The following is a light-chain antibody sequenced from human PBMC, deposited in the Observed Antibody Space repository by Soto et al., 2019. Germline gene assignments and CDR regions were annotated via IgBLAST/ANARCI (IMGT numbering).Light chain of an antibody. J-gene: IGKJ4*01. CDR3: QQYGSAPLT. CDR2: GAS. Sequence: ETVLTQSPGTLSLSPGERATLSCRASQTVRNNYLAWYQQKPGQAPRLLIYGASSRATGIPDRFSGSGSGTDFTRTISRLEPEDFAVYYCQQYGSAPLTFGGGTKVEIK. CDR1: QTVRNNY. V-gene: IGKV3-20*01.